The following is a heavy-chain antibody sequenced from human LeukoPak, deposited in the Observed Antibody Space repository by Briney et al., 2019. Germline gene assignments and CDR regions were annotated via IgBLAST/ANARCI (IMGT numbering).Heavy chain of an antibody. J-gene: IGHJ6*02. CDR3: AKHQQIYGDSLIGV. CDR2: IRGNGGST. Sequence: GGSLRLSCAASGFTFSSYAMSWVRQAPGKGLECVSTIRGNGGSTYYADSVKGRFTISRDNSKNTLFLQMHSLRAEDTAVYFCAKHQQIYGDSLIGVWGQGTTVTGSS. V-gene: IGHV3-23*01. CDR1: GFTFSSYA. D-gene: IGHD4-17*01.